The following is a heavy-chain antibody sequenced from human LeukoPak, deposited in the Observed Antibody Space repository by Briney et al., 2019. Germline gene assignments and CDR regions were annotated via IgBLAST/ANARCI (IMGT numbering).Heavy chain of an antibody. CDR2: IKSKTDGGTT. Sequence: GGSLRLSCAASGFTFSNAWMSWVRQAPGKGLEWVGRIKSKTDGGTTDYAAPVKGRFTISRDDSKNTLYLQMNSLKTEDIAVYYCTTRILTGYYYFDYWGQGTLVTVSS. V-gene: IGHV3-15*01. D-gene: IGHD3-9*01. J-gene: IGHJ4*02. CDR1: GFTFSNAW. CDR3: TTRILTGYYYFDY.